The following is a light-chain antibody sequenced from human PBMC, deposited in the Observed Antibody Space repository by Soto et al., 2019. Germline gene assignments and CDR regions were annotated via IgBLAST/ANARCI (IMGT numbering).Light chain of an antibody. V-gene: IGKV1-6*01. J-gene: IGKJ1*01. Sequence: AIRMTQSPSSLSASVGDRVTITCRASQHIRNDLGWYQQKPGRAPKLLIYSSSTLQSGVPSRFNGSGSGIDFTLSISSLQPEDFATYYCLQDYAFPWTFGQGTNVEVK. CDR3: LQDYAFPWT. CDR1: QHIRND. CDR2: SSS.